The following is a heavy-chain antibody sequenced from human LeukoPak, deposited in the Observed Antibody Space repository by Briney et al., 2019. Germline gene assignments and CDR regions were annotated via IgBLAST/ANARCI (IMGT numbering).Heavy chain of an antibody. J-gene: IGHJ4*02. D-gene: IGHD1-26*01. V-gene: IGHV4-39*01. CDR1: GGSISNSSYY. Sequence: SETLSLTCTVSGGSISNSSYYRGWIRQSPGKGLEWIGTIYYSGSTYYNLSLKSRVTISVDTSKNQFSLKVNSVTAADTAVYYCAGSAWAPYWGQGTLVTVAS. CDR3: AGSAWAPY. CDR2: IYYSGST.